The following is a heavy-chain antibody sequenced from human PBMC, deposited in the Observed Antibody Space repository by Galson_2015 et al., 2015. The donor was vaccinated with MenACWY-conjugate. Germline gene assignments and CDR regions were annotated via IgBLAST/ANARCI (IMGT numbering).Heavy chain of an antibody. J-gene: IGHJ4*02. CDR2: INPGGSST. Sequence: SLRLSCAASGFIFNTYWMHWVRHAPGKGLVWVSRINPGGSSTTYADSVKDRLTISRDNAKNTLYLQMNSLRPEDTAVFYCAKTREASFYFDSWGQGTLVTVSS. V-gene: IGHV3-74*01. CDR1: GFIFNTYW. CDR3: AKTREASFYFDS.